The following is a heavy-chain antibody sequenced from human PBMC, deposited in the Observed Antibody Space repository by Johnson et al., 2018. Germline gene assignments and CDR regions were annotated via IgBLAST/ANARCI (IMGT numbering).Heavy chain of an antibody. Sequence: VQLQESGGGLVQPGGSLRLSCAASGFTFSSYWMHWVRQAPGKGLVWVSRINSDGSSTSYADSVKGRFTISRDNAKNTLYLQMNSLRAEDTAVYYCARVGSLRYCDWLGMDVWGQGTTVTVSS. D-gene: IGHD3-9*01. V-gene: IGHV3-74*01. J-gene: IGHJ6*02. CDR2: INSDGSST. CDR3: ARVGSLRYCDWLGMDV. CDR1: GFTFSSYW.